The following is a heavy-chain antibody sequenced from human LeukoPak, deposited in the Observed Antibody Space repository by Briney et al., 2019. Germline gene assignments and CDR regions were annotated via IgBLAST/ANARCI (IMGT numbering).Heavy chain of an antibody. V-gene: IGHV3-23*01. J-gene: IGHJ4*02. CDR2: ISGGSGST. D-gene: IGHD3-22*01. Sequence: XRQAPXXGLAWXSTISGGSGSTYCADSVKGRFTISRDNSKNTLYLQMNSLRDEDTAVHYCAKHRFESGGYHSTDWGQGTLVTVSS. CDR3: AKHRFESGGYHSTD.